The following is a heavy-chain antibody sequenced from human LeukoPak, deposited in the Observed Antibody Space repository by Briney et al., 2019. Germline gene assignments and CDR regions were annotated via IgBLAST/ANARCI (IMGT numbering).Heavy chain of an antibody. CDR3: ARAIRYQLLSDY. V-gene: IGHV1-8*03. J-gene: IGHJ4*02. CDR1: GYTFSTYD. D-gene: IGHD2-2*01. CDR2: MNPNSGNT. Sequence: GALVKVSCKTSGYTFSTYDINWVRQAAGQGLEWMGWMNPNSGNTGFAQKFQGRATITRDTSITTAYLELSSLRSEDTAVYYCARAIRYQLLSDYWGQGTLVTVSS.